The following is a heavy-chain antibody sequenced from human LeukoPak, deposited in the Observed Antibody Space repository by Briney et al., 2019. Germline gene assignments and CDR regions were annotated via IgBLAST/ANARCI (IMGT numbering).Heavy chain of an antibody. Sequence: GGSLRLSCTASGFTVSSNYMSWVRQAPGKGLEWVSVIYSGGSTYYADSVKGRFTISRDNSKNTLYLQMNSLRAEDTAIYYCASSRPGISAVGTTVGYWGQGTLVTVSS. D-gene: IGHD6-13*01. V-gene: IGHV3-66*01. CDR2: IYSGGST. J-gene: IGHJ4*02. CDR3: ASSRPGISAVGTTVGY. CDR1: GFTVSSNY.